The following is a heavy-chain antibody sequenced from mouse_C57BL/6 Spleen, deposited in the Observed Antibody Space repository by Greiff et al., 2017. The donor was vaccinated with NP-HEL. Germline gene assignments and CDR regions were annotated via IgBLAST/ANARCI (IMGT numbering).Heavy chain of an antibody. CDR1: GFTFSSYT. V-gene: IGHV5-9*01. CDR2: ISGGGGNT. Sequence: EVKLVESGGGLVKPGGSLKLSCAASGFTFSSYTMSWVRQTPEKRLEWVATISGGGGNTYYPDSVKGRFTIARDNAKNTLYLQMSSVRSEDTALYYSARPGFDYWGQGTTLTVSS. J-gene: IGHJ2*01. CDR3: ARPGFDY.